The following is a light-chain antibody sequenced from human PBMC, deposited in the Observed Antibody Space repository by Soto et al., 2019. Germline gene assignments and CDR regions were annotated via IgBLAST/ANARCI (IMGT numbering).Light chain of an antibody. J-gene: IGKJ4*01. CDR3: QQFHSNPPT. CDR2: WAS. CDR1: HSIIHSSNNKNY. Sequence: DIVMTQSPDFLAVSRGERATISCKSSHSIIHSSNNKNYLSWYQQKPGQPPKLLIYWASIRDSGVTERFSGSGSGTDFTLTISSLQAEDVAIYYCQQFHSNPPTFGGGTKVEIK. V-gene: IGKV4-1*01.